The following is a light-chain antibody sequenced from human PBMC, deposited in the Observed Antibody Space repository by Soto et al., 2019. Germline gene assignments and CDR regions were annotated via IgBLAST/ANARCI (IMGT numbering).Light chain of an antibody. CDR1: QSISSW. CDR3: QQYHSLNT. J-gene: IGKJ2*01. Sequence: DIQMTQSPSTLSASVGDRVTITCRASQSISSWLAWYQQKQGKAPKVLIYKASSLESGVPSRFSGSGSGTEFTLTISSLQPDDFATYYCQQYHSLNTFGQGTKLEI. CDR2: KAS. V-gene: IGKV1-5*03.